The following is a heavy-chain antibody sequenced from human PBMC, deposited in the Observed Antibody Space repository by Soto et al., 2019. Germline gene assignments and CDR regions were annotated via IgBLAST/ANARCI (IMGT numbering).Heavy chain of an antibody. CDR3: ARVLYSSSSWFDP. D-gene: IGHD6-6*01. CDR2: IYYSGST. V-gene: IGHV4-59*08. Sequence: QVQLQESGPGLVKPSETLSLTCTVSGGSISSYYWSWIRQPPGKGLEWIGYIYYSGSTNYNPSLRSRVTISVDTSKNQFSLKLSSVTAADTAVYYCARVLYSSSSWFDPWGQGTLVTVSS. J-gene: IGHJ5*02. CDR1: GGSISSYY.